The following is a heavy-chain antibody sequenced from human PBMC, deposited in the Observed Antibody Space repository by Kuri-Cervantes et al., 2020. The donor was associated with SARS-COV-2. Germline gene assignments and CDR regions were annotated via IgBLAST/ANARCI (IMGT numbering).Heavy chain of an antibody. J-gene: IGHJ6*03. V-gene: IGHV4-61*02. CDR2: IYTSGST. CDR3: ARGVVITSYYYYMDV. Sequence: LRLSCTVSGDSISSGDYYWTWIRQPAGKGLEWIGRIYTSGSTNYNPSLKSRVTMSVDTSKNQFSLKLSSVTAADTAVYYCARGVVITSYYYYMDVWGKGTTVTVSS. D-gene: IGHD3-3*01. CDR1: GDSISSGDYY.